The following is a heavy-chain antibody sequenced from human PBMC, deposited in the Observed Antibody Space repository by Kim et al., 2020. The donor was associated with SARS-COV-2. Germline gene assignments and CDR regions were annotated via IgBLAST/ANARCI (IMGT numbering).Heavy chain of an antibody. V-gene: IGHV4-61*01. J-gene: IGHJ5*02. CDR3: SSHRGGEFDP. D-gene: IGHD2-15*01. CDR1: GVSVSSGSYY. CDR2: IYYNGNT. Sequence: SETLSLTCTVSGVSVSSGSYYWGWIRQPPGKGLEWIGYIYYNGNTNYNPSLKSRVRISLDTSKNQFSLTLSSVTAADTALYYCSSHRGGEFDPWGQGTLVTVPA.